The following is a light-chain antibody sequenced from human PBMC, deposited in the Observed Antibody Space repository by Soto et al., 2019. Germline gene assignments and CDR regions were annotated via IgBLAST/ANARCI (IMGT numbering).Light chain of an antibody. CDR3: SSYTTSSTRV. CDR2: EVT. CDR1: SSDIGIYKY. J-gene: IGLJ1*01. V-gene: IGLV2-14*01. Sequence: QSALTQPASVSGSPGQSIAISCTGSSSDIGIYKYVSWYQQHPGKVPKLIIYEVTNRPSGVSNRFSGSKSGNTASLTISGLQAEGEADYYCSSYTTSSTRVFGPGTKVTVL.